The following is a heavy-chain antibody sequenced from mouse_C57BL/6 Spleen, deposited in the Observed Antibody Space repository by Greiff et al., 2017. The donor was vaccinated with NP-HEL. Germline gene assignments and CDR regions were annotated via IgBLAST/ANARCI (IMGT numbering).Heavy chain of an antibody. J-gene: IGHJ2*01. V-gene: IGHV1-82*01. D-gene: IGHD4-1*01. CDR2: IYPGDGDT. Sequence: QVQLQQSGPELVKPGASVKISCKASGYAFSSSWMNWVKQRPGKGLEWIGRIYPGDGDTNYNGKFKGKATLTADKSSSTAYMQLSSLTSEDSAVYFCALANWGRRGFFDYWGQGTTLTVSS. CDR3: ALANWGRRGFFDY. CDR1: GYAFSSSW.